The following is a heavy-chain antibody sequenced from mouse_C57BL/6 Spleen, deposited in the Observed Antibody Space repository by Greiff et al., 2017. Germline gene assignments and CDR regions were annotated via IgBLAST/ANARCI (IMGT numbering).Heavy chain of an antibody. CDR3: ARRARDGPFAY. Sequence: QVTLKESGPGILQSSQTLSLTCSFSGFSLSTSGMGVSWIRQPSGKGLEWLAHIYWDDDKRYNPSLKSRLTISKDTSRNQVFLKITSVDTADTATDYCARRARDGPFAYWGQGTLVTVSA. CDR1: GFSLSTSGMG. V-gene: IGHV8-12*01. CDR2: IYWDDDK. D-gene: IGHD2-3*01. J-gene: IGHJ3*01.